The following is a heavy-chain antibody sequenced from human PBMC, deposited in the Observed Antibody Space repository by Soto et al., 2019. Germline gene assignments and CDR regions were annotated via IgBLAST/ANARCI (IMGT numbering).Heavy chain of an antibody. D-gene: IGHD3-22*01. CDR2: IYYSGST. CDR1: GGSISSGDYY. J-gene: IGHJ4*02. CDR3: ARLTYYYDSSGPEYFDY. V-gene: IGHV4-30-4*01. Sequence: PSETLSLTCTVSGGSISSGDYYWSWIRQPPGKGMEWIGYIYYSGSTYYNPSLKSRVTISVDTSKNQFSLKLSSVTAADTAVYYCARLTYYYDSSGPEYFDYWGQGTLVTVSS.